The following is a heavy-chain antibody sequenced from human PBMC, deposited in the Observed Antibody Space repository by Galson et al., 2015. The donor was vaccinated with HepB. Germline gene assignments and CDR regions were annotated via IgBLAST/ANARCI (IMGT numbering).Heavy chain of an antibody. J-gene: IGHJ4*02. Sequence: SVKVSCKASGYTFTSYYMHWVRQAPGQGLEWMGIINPSGGSTSYAQKFQGRVTMTRDTSTSTVYMELSSLRSEDTAVYYCARAKYMVRGVTKALYFDYWGQGTLVTVSS. D-gene: IGHD3-10*01. CDR1: GYTFTSYY. CDR2: INPSGGST. CDR3: ARAKYMVRGVTKALYFDY. V-gene: IGHV1-46*01.